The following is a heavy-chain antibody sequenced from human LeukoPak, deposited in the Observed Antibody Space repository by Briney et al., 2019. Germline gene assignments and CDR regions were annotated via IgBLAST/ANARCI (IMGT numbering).Heavy chain of an antibody. V-gene: IGHV1-2*02. CDR2: INPNSGGT. CDR1: GYTFTGYY. Sequence: GASVKVSCKASGYTFTGYYMHWVRQAPGQGLEWMGWINPNSGGTNYAQKFQGRVTMTRDTSISTAYMELSRLRSDDTAVYYCASSYNWNYAYYYYYYMDVWGKGTTVTVSS. J-gene: IGHJ6*03. D-gene: IGHD1-7*01. CDR3: ASSYNWNYAYYYYYYMDV.